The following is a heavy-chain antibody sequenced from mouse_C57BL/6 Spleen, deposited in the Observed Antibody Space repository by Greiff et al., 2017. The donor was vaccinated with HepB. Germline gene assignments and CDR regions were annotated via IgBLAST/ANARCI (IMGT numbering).Heavy chain of an antibody. Sequence: QVQLQQPGAEPVKPGASVKMSCKASGYTFTSYWITWVKQRPGQGLEWIGDIYPGSGSTNYNEKFKSKATLTVDTSSSTACMQLISLTSEDSAVYYCARGGKNWDKEGFAYGGQGTLVTVSA. V-gene: IGHV1-55*01. CDR3: ARGGKNWDKEGFAY. CDR2: IYPGSGST. CDR1: GYTFTSYW. D-gene: IGHD4-1*01. J-gene: IGHJ3*01.